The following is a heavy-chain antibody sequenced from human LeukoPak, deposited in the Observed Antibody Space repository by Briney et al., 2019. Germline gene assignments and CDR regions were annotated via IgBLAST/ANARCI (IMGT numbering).Heavy chain of an antibody. CDR3: ASHRGSVSYEYFQH. CDR2: IYYSGST. V-gene: IGHV4-59*08. Sequence: SETLSLTCTVSGGSISSYYWSWIRQPPGKGLEGIGYIYYSGSTNYNPSLKSRVTISVDTSKNQFSLKLSSVTAADTAVYYCASHRGSVSYEYFQHWGPGTLVTVSS. CDR1: GGSISSYY. D-gene: IGHD3-10*01. J-gene: IGHJ1*01.